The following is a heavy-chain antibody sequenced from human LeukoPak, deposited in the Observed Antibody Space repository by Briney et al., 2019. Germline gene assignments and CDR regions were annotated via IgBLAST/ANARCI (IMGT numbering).Heavy chain of an antibody. J-gene: IGHJ4*02. CDR3: ARAKLYYYDSSGYYSGFDY. Sequence: PGGSLRLSCAASGFTFSSYEMNWVRQAPGKGLEWVSYISSSSNTIYYADSVKGRFTISRDNAKNSLYLQMNSLRAEDTAVYYCARAKLYYYDSSGYYSGFDYWGQGTLVTVSS. CDR2: ISSSSNTI. V-gene: IGHV3-48*03. CDR1: GFTFSSYE. D-gene: IGHD3-22*01.